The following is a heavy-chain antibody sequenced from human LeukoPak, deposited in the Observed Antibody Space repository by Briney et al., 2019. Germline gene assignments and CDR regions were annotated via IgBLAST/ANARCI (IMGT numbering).Heavy chain of an antibody. CDR2: TYYRSKWYN. V-gene: IGHV6-1*01. D-gene: IGHD3-16*02. Sequence: SQTLSLTCAISRDSVSSNSPAWNRIRQSPSRGLEWLGRTYYRSKWYNGYAVSVKSRITINPDTSKNQFSLQLNSVTPEDTAVYYCARGNYDYVWGRYRYSYYGMDVWGQGTTVTISS. J-gene: IGHJ6*02. CDR3: ARGNYDYVWGRYRYSYYGMDV. CDR1: RDSVSSNSPA.